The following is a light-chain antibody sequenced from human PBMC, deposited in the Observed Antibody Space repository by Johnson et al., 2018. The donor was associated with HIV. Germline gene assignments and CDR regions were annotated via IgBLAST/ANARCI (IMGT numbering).Light chain of an antibody. J-gene: IGLJ1*01. CDR3: GTWDSSLSAYV. CDR2: ENN. Sequence: QSVLTQPPSVSAASGQKVTISCSGSSSNIGNNYVSWYQQLPGTAPKLLIHENNKRPSGIPDRFSGSKSGTSATLGITGLQTGDEADYYCGTWDSSLSAYVFGTGTKVTVL. CDR1: SSNIGNNY. V-gene: IGLV1-51*02.